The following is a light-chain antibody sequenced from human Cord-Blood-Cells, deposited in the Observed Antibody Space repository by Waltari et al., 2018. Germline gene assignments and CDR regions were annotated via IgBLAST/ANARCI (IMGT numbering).Light chain of an antibody. CDR3: CSYAGSYTWV. CDR2: DVS. V-gene: IGLV2-11*01. Sequence: YNLVSWYQQHPGKAPKLMIYDVSKRPSGVPDRFSGSKSGNTASLTISGLQAEDEADYYCCSYAGSYTWVFGGGTKLTVL. J-gene: IGLJ3*02. CDR1: YNL.